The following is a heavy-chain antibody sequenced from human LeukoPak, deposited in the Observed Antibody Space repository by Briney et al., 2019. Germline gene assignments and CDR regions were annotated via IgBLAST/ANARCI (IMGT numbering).Heavy chain of an antibody. Sequence: SETLSLTCAVSGGSISSGGYSWSWIRQPPGKGLEWIGYIYHSGSTYYNPSLKSRVTISVDRSKNQFSLKLSSVTAADTAVYYCASSTGWSHYWGHGTLVTVSS. J-gene: IGHJ4*01. CDR1: GGSISSGGYS. CDR3: ASSTGWSHY. CDR2: IYHSGST. V-gene: IGHV4-30-2*01. D-gene: IGHD6-19*01.